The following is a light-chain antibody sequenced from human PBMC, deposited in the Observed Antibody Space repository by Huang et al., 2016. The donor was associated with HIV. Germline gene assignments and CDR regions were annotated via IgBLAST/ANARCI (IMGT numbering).Light chain of an antibody. Sequence: EIVLTQSPATLSLSPGERATLACRASQSVGNYLAWYHQKPGQAPRRLIYRASNRATGIPARFSGRGSGTDFTLTISSLEPEDFAVYYCQQRGDWPLTFGGGTKVEIK. J-gene: IGKJ4*01. V-gene: IGKV3-11*01. CDR1: QSVGNY. CDR3: QQRGDWPLT. CDR2: RAS.